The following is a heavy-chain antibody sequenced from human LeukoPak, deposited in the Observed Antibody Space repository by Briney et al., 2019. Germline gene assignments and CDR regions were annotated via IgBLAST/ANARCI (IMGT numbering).Heavy chain of an antibody. CDR3: ARYVVSGSGKYYFDY. V-gene: IGHV4-34*01. J-gene: IGHJ4*02. CDR2: INHSGNT. CDR1: GGSSSGYY. D-gene: IGHD3-10*01. Sequence: SETLSLTCAVYGGSSSGYYWSWIRQPPGKGLEWIGEINHSGNTYYNPSLKSRVTTSVDTSKNQFSLKLSSVTAADTAVYNCARYVVSGSGKYYFDYWGQGTLVTVSS.